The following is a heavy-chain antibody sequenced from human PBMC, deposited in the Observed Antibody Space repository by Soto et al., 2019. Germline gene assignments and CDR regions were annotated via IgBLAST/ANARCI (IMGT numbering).Heavy chain of an antibody. V-gene: IGHV3-23*01. J-gene: IGHJ4*02. D-gene: IGHD3-16*01. Sequence: ACAASGFTFSDSAMGWVRQAPWKGLEWVSSISAIGYSTYYADSVKGRFTVSIDTSKNTLYLQTNSLRAEDTAMYYCAKMGSNAYKPIDSSGKRYMVTASP. CDR2: ISAIGYST. CDR1: GFTFSDSA. CDR3: AKMGSNAYKPIDS.